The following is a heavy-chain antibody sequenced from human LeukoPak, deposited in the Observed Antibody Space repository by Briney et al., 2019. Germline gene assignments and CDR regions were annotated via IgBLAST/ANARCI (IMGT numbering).Heavy chain of an antibody. Sequence: PGGSLRLSCAASGFTFNTNWMRWVRQTPGKGLVWVSRINTDGSITGYADSVQGRFTISRDNAKNTLYLQMNGLRAEDTAVYYCARSYNGLDYWGQGTLVTVSS. CDR1: GFTFNTNW. D-gene: IGHD2-2*02. CDR2: INTDGSIT. V-gene: IGHV3-74*01. J-gene: IGHJ4*02. CDR3: ARSYNGLDY.